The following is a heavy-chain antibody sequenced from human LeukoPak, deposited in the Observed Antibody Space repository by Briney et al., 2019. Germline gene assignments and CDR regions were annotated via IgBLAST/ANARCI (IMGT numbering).Heavy chain of an antibody. D-gene: IGHD2-8*01. CDR3: AKNRGHCVDGVCHNYYYMDV. Sequence: GGSLRLSCAASRFTFSSYAMSWVRQAPGKGLEWVSTISGSGGSTYYADSVKGRFTISRDNLKNTLYLRMNGLRAEDTAVYYCAKNRGHCVDGVCHNYYYMDVWGRGTTVTVSS. CDR2: ISGSGGST. J-gene: IGHJ6*03. CDR1: RFTFSSYA. V-gene: IGHV3-23*01.